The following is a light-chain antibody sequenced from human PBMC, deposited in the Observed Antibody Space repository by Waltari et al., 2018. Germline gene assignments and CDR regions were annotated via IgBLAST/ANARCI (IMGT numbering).Light chain of an antibody. CDR2: DTS. J-gene: IGKJ4*01. CDR3: QQRRDWPLT. V-gene: IGKV3-11*01. Sequence: DIVLTQSPAILSLSPGERASLPCRASQSVTNYLAWYQQKPGQAPRLRIYDTSNRATGIPARFSGSGFGTDFTLTISSLEPEDFAVYYCQQRRDWPLTFGGGTKVEIK. CDR1: QSVTNY.